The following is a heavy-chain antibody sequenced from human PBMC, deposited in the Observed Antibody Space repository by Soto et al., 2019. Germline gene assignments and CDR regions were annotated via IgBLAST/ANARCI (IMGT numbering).Heavy chain of an antibody. CDR3: ARKFGYSSGWYYFDY. CDR2: FSAYNGNT. Sequence: ASVKVSCKASGYTFTSYGISWVRQAPGQGLEWMGWFSAYNGNTNYAQKLQGRVTMTTDTSTSTAYMELRCLRSDDTAVYYCARKFGYSSGWYYFDYWGQGTLVTVSS. V-gene: IGHV1-18*04. D-gene: IGHD6-19*01. J-gene: IGHJ4*02. CDR1: GYTFTSYG.